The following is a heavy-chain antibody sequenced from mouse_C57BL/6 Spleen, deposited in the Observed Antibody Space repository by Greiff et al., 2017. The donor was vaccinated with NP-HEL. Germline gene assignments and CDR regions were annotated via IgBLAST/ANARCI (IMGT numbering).Heavy chain of an antibody. D-gene: IGHD2-1*01. V-gene: IGHV1-82*01. Sequence: VKLQESGPELVKPGASVKISCKASGYAFSSSWMNWVEQRPGKGLEWIGRIYPGDGDTNYNGKFKGKATLTADKSSSTAYMQLSSLTSEDSAVYFCARRGNFTLFDYWGQGTTLTVSS. CDR1: GYAFSSSW. CDR3: ARRGNFTLFDY. CDR2: IYPGDGDT. J-gene: IGHJ2*01.